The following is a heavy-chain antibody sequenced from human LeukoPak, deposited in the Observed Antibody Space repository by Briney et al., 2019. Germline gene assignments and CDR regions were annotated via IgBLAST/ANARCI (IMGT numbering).Heavy chain of an antibody. V-gene: IGHV4-59*01. CDR3: ARATWLPVGLYYYDSSGYYYYFDY. J-gene: IGHJ4*02. D-gene: IGHD3-22*01. CDR2: INYSGST. Sequence: SETLSLTCTVSGGSISSYYWSWIRQPPGKGLEWIGYINYSGSTNYNPSLKSRVTISEDTSKNQFSLKLSSVTAADTAVYYCARATWLPVGLYYYDSSGYYYYFDYWGQGTLVTVSS. CDR1: GGSISSYY.